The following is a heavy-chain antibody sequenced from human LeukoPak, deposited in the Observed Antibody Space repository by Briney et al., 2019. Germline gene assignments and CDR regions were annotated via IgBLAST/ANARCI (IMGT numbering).Heavy chain of an antibody. CDR2: IYTTGST. J-gene: IGHJ4*02. V-gene: IGHV4-4*07. Sequence: SETLSLTCTVSGGSISNYYWSWIRQPAGKGLEYIGRIYTTGSTNYNPSLKSRVTMSKDTSKNQFSLKLSSVTAADTAVYYCARGATIRGSYYFDYWGQGTLVTVSS. CDR1: GGSISNYY. D-gene: IGHD1-26*01. CDR3: ARGATIRGSYYFDY.